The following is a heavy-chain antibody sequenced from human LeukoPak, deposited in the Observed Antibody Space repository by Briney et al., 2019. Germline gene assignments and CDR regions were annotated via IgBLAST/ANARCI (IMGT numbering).Heavy chain of an antibody. J-gene: IGHJ3*02. CDR2: IYHSGST. CDR3: ATYSSSLDAFDI. V-gene: IGHV4-38-2*02. CDR1: GYSISSGSY. Sequence: SETLSLTCTVSGYSISSGSYWGWIRQPPGKGLEWIASIYHSGSTYYNPSLKSRVTISVDTSKNQFSLKLSSVTAADTAVYYCATYSSSLDAFDIWGQGTMVTVSS. D-gene: IGHD2-2*01.